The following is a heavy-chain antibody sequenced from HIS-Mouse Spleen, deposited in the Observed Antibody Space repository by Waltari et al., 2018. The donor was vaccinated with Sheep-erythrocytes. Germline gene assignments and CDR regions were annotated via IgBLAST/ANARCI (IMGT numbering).Heavy chain of an antibody. J-gene: IGHJ4*02. CDR2: IRSGSSYI. CDR3: ARVASGATFDY. CDR1: GFTFSSYS. Sequence: EVQLVESGGGLVKPGGSLRLSCAASGFTFSSYSMNWVRQAPGKGLEWVSSIRSGSSYIYYADSVKGRFTISRDNAKNSLYLQMNSLRAEDTAVYYCARVASGATFDYWGQGTLVTVSS. D-gene: IGHD1-26*01. V-gene: IGHV3-21*01.